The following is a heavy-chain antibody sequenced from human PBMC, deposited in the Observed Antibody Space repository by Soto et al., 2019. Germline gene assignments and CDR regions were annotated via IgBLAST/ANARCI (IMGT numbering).Heavy chain of an antibody. V-gene: IGHV4-59*01. CDR3: VRGETNTHFGS. Sequence: SETLSLTCTVSGDSRKHYYWHCIRQQPGKVLEWIGYIYYSGATTYHPSLKSRVTISKNQFSLKLTFVTAADTAVEYCVRGETNTHFGSRGHGTVVTVSS. D-gene: IGHD3-16*01. CDR1: GDSRKHYY. J-gene: IGHJ4*01. CDR2: IYYSGAT.